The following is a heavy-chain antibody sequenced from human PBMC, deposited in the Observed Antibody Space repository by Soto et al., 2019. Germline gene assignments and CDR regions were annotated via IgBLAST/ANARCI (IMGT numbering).Heavy chain of an antibody. CDR2: IYYSGST. CDR1: GGSISSGGYY. Sequence: SETLSLACTVSGGSISSGGYYWSWIRQHPGKGLEWIGYIYYSGSTYYNPSLKSRVTISVDTSKNQFSLKLSSVTAADTALYYCARVSLCLSGTYHYVHCGQGTRFTDPS. J-gene: IGHJ4*02. D-gene: IGHD3-9*01. V-gene: IGHV4-31*03. CDR3: ARVSLCLSGTYHYVH.